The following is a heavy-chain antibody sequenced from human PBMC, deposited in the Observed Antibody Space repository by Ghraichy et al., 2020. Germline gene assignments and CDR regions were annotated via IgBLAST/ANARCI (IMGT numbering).Heavy chain of an antibody. Sequence: GESLNISCAASGFTFSNYGMHWVRQAPGKGLEWVAFIWYDGSNKYYTDSVKGRFTISRDNSKNTLYLQMNSLRAEDTAVYYCAGGSQSVTIFGVVTYPFDYWGQGTLVSVSS. CDR3: AGGSQSVTIFGVVTYPFDY. D-gene: IGHD3-3*01. CDR2: IWYDGSNK. V-gene: IGHV3-30*02. J-gene: IGHJ4*02. CDR1: GFTFSNYG.